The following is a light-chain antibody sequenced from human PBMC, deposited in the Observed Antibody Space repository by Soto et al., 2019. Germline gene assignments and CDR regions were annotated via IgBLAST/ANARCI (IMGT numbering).Light chain of an antibody. Sequence: ELVLSQSPATLSVSPGERATLSCRASQSIRKNLAWYQQKTGQAPTLLIYEASTRATGVPARFSGSGSGTEFTLTISSLQSEDFAIYYCQQSHNYMYTFGQGTKLEIK. CDR2: EAS. J-gene: IGKJ2*01. CDR3: QQSHNYMYT. V-gene: IGKV3-15*01. CDR1: QSIRKN.